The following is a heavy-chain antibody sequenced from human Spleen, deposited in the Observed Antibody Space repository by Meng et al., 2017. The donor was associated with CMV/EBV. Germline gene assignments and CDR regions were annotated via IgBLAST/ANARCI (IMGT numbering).Heavy chain of an antibody. CDR1: GASISSSPYY. CDR2: FYFSGST. D-gene: IGHD3-3*01. V-gene: IGHV4-39*07. Sequence: SETLSLTCTVSGASISSSPYYWGWIRQPPGKGLEWIGSFYFSGSTFYNPSLKSRVTISVDASKNQFSLNLTSLTAADTAVYYCARENWSRGSVGWNYDFWSGLYIYYYGMDVWGQGTTVTVSS. CDR3: ARENWSRGSVGWNYDFWSGLYIYYYGMDV. J-gene: IGHJ6*02.